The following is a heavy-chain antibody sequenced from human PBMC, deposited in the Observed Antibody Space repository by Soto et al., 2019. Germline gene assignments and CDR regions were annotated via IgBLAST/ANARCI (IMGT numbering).Heavy chain of an antibody. V-gene: IGHV1-18*01. Sequence: QVQLVQAGAEVKKPGSSVKVSCKASGYTFPSYGISWVRQAPGQGLEWMGWISAYNGNTNYAQKLQGRVAIPTDTCPSKAYMELRSLRSDDTAVYSCARDAPTIAAQDEYCGQGTLVTVS. CDR2: ISAYNGNT. CDR1: GYTFPSYG. CDR3: ARDAPTIAAQDEY. D-gene: IGHD6-25*01. J-gene: IGHJ4*02.